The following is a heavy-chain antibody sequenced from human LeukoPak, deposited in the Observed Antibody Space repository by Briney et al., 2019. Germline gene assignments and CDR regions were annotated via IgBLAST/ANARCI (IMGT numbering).Heavy chain of an antibody. J-gene: IGHJ4*02. D-gene: IGHD3-22*01. Sequence: GEALKISCMGSGYSFISYWIGGVRQMPGKGLEWMGIIYPGDSDTKYSPSFQGQVTMSPDNAISPAYLQWRSLKASDTAMYYCARPPDSSCFSDYWGQGTLVTVSS. V-gene: IGHV5-51*01. CDR2: IYPGDSDT. CDR3: ARPPDSSCFSDY. CDR1: GYSFISYW.